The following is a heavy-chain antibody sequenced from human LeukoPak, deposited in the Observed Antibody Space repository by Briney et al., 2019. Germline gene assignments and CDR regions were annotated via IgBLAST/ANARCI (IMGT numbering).Heavy chain of an antibody. CDR1: GGSISSSSYY. D-gene: IGHD3-22*01. V-gene: IGHV4-39*01. Sequence: SETLSLTCTVSGGSISSSSYYWGWIRQPPGKGLEWIGSIYYSGSTYHNPSLKSRVTISVDTSKNQFSLKLSSVTAADTAVYYCARHDSGGDFDYWGQGTLVTVSS. CDR3: ARHDSGGDFDY. J-gene: IGHJ4*02. CDR2: IYYSGST.